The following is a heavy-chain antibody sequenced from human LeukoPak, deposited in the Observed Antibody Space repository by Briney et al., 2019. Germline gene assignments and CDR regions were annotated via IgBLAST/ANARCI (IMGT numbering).Heavy chain of an antibody. CDR2: INHSGST. CDR1: VGSFSGYY. Sequence: SETLSLSCAVYVGSFSGYYWSWIRQPPGKGLEWIGEINHSGSTNYNPSLKSRVTISVDTSKNQFSLKLSSVTAADTAVYYCTYSRAFDYWGQGTLVSVSS. D-gene: IGHD2-15*01. J-gene: IGHJ4*02. CDR3: TYSRAFDY. V-gene: IGHV4-34*01.